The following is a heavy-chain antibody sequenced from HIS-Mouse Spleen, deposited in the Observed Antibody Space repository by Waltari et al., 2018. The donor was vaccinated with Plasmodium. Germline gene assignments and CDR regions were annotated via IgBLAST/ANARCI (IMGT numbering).Heavy chain of an antibody. CDR1: GLTFSRYW. D-gene: IGHD6-19*01. Sequence: EVQLVESGGGLVQPGGSVRLSCAASGLTFSRYWMPWVRQAPGNGLVWVSRINSDGSSTSYADSVNGRFTISRDNAKNTLYLQMNSLRAEDTAVYYCARGRTSGWFDYWGQGTLVTVSS. J-gene: IGHJ4*02. CDR2: INSDGSST. V-gene: IGHV3-74*01. CDR3: ARGRTSGWFDY.